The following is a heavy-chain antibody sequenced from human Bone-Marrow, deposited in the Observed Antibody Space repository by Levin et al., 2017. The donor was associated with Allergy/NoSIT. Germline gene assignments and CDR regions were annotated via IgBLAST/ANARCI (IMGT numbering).Heavy chain of an antibody. V-gene: IGHV3-15*01. Sequence: RAGGSLRLSCSASGISFTNAWMTWVRQAPGKGLEWVGVIKSKTSGGTVDFAAPVRGRFIISRDDSKNTLFLQMSSLKTEDTGVYYCTSLYAVEHLVSANWGQGTVVTVS. J-gene: IGHJ4*02. CDR1: GISFTNAW. CDR2: IKSKTSGGTV. D-gene: IGHD6-6*01. CDR3: TSLYAVEHLVSAN.